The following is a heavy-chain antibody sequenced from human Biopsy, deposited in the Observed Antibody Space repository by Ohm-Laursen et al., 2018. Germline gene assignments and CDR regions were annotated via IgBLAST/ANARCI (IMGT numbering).Heavy chain of an antibody. Sequence: SVTVSCNAPGGSFSNYGANWVRQAPGQGLEWLGGNIPILGTGNYAQKFQERVTVAADSSTSTATMELRSLRSDDTAVYYCATKLTGYFHHWGQGTLVIVSS. CDR3: ATKLTGYFHH. CDR2: NIPILGTG. V-gene: IGHV1-69*13. CDR1: GGSFSNYG. J-gene: IGHJ1*01. D-gene: IGHD3-9*01.